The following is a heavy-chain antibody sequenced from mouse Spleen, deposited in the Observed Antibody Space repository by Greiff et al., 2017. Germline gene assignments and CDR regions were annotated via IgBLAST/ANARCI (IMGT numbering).Heavy chain of an antibody. J-gene: IGHJ2*01. V-gene: IGHV2-9*02. Sequence: VRLVESGPGLVAPSQSLSITCTVSGFSLTGYGVNWVRQPPGKGLEWLGVIWAGGSTNYYSALMSRLSISKDNSKSQVFLKMNSLQTDDTAMYYCARGGDVRYFDYWGQGTTLTVSS. D-gene: IGHD3-3*01. CDR2: IWAGGST. CDR1: GFSLTGYG. CDR3: ARGGDVRYFDY.